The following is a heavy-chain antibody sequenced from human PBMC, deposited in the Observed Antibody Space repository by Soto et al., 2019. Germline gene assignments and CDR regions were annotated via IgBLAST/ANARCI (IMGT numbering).Heavy chain of an antibody. CDR1: GYTFTGYY. J-gene: IGHJ4*02. CDR2: INPNSGGT. CDR3: ARATTVTTFDY. Sequence: ASVKVSCKASGYTFTGYYMHWVRQAPGQGLEWMGWINPNSGGTNYAQKFQGWVTMTRDTSISTAYMELSRLRSDDTAVYYCARATTVTTFDYWGQGTLVSVSS. V-gene: IGHV1-2*04. D-gene: IGHD4-17*01.